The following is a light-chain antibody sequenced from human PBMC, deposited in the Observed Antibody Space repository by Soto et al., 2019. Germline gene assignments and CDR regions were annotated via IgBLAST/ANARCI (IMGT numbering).Light chain of an antibody. Sequence: DIVMTQSPLSLPVTPGEPASISCRSSQSLLHSNGYNYFDWYLQKPVQSPQLLIYLGSYRASGVPDRFSGSGSGTDFTLKISRVEAEDVGVYFCMQTRQTPFTFGPGTKVDI. CDR3: MQTRQTPFT. CDR1: QSLLHSNGYNY. CDR2: LGS. J-gene: IGKJ3*01. V-gene: IGKV2-28*01.